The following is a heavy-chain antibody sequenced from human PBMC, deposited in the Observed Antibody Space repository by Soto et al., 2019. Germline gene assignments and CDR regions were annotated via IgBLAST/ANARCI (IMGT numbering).Heavy chain of an antibody. Sequence: GGSLRLSCSASGFTFSEYSMHWVRQAPGKGLQYVSTISSDGDITYYADSVKGRFTISRDNSKNTLYLQMNSLRPEDTAVYYCVKASTFYDILAGYYSTNFFDPWGQGTLVTVSS. CDR2: ISSDGDIT. J-gene: IGHJ5*02. D-gene: IGHD3-9*01. V-gene: IGHV3-64D*06. CDR3: VKASTFYDILAGYYSTNFFDP. CDR1: GFTFSEYS.